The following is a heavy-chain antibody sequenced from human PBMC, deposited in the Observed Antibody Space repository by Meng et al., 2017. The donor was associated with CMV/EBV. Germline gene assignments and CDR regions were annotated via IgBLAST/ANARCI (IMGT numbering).Heavy chain of an antibody. Sequence: LSLTCAASGFTFSSYWMHWVRQAPGKGRVWVSRISSDGSSTSYANSVKGRFTVTRDNAKNTLYLQMNSLRAEDTAVYYCARDHRSMDVWGQGTTVTVSS. J-gene: IGHJ6*02. CDR1: GFTFSSYW. CDR3: ARDHRSMDV. V-gene: IGHV3-74*01. CDR2: ISSDGSST.